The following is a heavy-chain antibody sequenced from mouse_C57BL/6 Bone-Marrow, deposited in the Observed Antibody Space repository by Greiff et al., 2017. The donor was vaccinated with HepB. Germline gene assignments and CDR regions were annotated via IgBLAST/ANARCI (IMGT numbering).Heavy chain of an antibody. CDR3: ARWYYGSDY. D-gene: IGHD1-1*01. V-gene: IGHV1-64*01. Sequence: QVQLQQPGAELVKPGASVKLSCKASGYTFTSYWLHWVKQRPGQGLEWIGMFHPNSGSTNYNEKFKSKATLTVDKSTSTAYMQLSSLTSEDSAVYYCARWYYGSDYWGQGTTLTVSS. CDR2: FHPNSGST. CDR1: GYTFTSYW. J-gene: IGHJ2*01.